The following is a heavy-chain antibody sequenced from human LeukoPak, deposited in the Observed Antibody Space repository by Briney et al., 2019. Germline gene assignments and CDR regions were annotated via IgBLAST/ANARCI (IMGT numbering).Heavy chain of an antibody. CDR2: ISSSGSTI. CDR3: ARDREGAFDI. J-gene: IGHJ3*02. V-gene: IGHV3-48*04. CDR1: GFTFSSYW. Sequence: PGGSLRLSCAASGFTFSSYWMHWVRQAPGKGLEWVSYISSSGSTIYYADSVKGRFTISRDNAKNSLYLQMNSLRAEDTAVYYCARDREGAFDIWGQGTMVTVSS.